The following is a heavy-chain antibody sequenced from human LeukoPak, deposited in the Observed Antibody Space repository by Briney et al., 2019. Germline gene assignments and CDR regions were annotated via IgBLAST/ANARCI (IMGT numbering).Heavy chain of an antibody. V-gene: IGHV3-48*04. CDR1: GFTFSSYS. CDR3: AKTFDYGDAFDI. Sequence: PGGSLRLSCAASGFTFSSYSMNWVRQAPGKGLGWVSYISSSSSTIYYADSVKGRFTISRDNAKNSLYLQMNSLRAEDMALYYCAKTFDYGDAFDIWGQGTMVTVSS. D-gene: IGHD4-17*01. CDR2: ISSSSSTI. J-gene: IGHJ3*02.